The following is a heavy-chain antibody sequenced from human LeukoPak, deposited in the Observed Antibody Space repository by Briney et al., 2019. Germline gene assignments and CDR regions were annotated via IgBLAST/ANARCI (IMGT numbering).Heavy chain of an antibody. Sequence: SETLSLTCTVSGDSISSDAFYWSWVRQHPGKGLEWIGYIYYSGSTSYNPSLKSRPTISVDTSKNQFSLKLRSVTAADTPVYYCARGVSVYYDSSGYYYFDYWGQGTLVTVSS. CDR3: ARGVSVYYDSSGYYYFDY. D-gene: IGHD3-22*01. J-gene: IGHJ4*02. CDR1: GDSISSDAFY. V-gene: IGHV4-31*03. CDR2: IYYSGST.